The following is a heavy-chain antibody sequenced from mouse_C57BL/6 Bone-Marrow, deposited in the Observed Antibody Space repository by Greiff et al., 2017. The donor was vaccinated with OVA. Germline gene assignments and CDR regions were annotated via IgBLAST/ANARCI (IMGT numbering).Heavy chain of an antibody. D-gene: IGHD6-1*01. V-gene: IGHV5-6*01. CDR3: ASQLLYYYAMDY. CDR1: GFTFSSYG. J-gene: IGHJ4*01. CDR2: ISSGGSYT. Sequence: EVQLVESGGDLVKPGGSLKLSCAASGFTFSSYGMSWVRQTPDTRLEWVATISSGGSYTYYPDSVKGRFTISRDNAKNTLYLQMSSLKSEDTAMYYCASQLLYYYAMDYWGQGTSVTVSS.